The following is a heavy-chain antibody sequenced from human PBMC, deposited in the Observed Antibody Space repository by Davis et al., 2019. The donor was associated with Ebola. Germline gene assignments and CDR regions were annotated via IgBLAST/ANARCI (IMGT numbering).Heavy chain of an antibody. CDR2: ISYDGSNK. CDR1: GFTFSSYA. CDR3: ARKTVGDY. V-gene: IGHV3-30*04. J-gene: IGHJ4*02. D-gene: IGHD3-10*01. Sequence: GESLKISCAASGFTFSSYAMHWVRQAAGKGLEWVAVISYDGSNKYYADSVKGRFTISRDNSKNTLYVQMNSLRAEDTAVYYCARKTVGDYWGQGTLVTVSS.